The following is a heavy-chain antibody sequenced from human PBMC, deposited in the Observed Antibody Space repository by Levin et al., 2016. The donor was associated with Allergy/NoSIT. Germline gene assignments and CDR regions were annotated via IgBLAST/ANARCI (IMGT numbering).Heavy chain of an antibody. J-gene: IGHJ6*02. V-gene: IGHV1-69*10. CDR2: IIPILGIA. Sequence: WVRQAPGQGLEWMGGIIPILGIANYAQKFQGRVTITADESTSTAYMELSSLRSEDTAVYYCARGQYYDFWNENRGTYYYYYYGMDVWGQGTTVTVSS. CDR3: ARGQYYDFWNENRGTYYYYYYGMDV. D-gene: IGHD3-3*01.